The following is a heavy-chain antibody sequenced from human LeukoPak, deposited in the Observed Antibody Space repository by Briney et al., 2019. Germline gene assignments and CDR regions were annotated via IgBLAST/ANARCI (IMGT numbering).Heavy chain of an antibody. V-gene: IGHV3-21*01. CDR3: ARDYILTGYSDY. CDR1: GFTISIYS. J-gene: IGHJ4*02. CDR2: ISSSSFI. D-gene: IGHD3-9*01. Sequence: GGSLRLSCGASGFTISIYSMNWVRQAPGKGLEWVSSISSSSFIYYADSVKGQFTISRDNAKNSLYLQMNSLRAEDTAVYYCARDYILTGYSDYWGQGTLVTVSS.